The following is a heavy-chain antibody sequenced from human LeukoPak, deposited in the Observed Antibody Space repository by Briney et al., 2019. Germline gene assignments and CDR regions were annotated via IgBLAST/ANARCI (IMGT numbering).Heavy chain of an antibody. CDR2: ISSSGGTT. CDR3: ARDLEDCSGGSCYSWFDP. Sequence: GGSLRLSCAASGFTFSDYYMSWIRQAPGKGLEWVSYISSSGGTTYYGDSVKGQFTISRDNSKNTLYLQMNSLRAEDSAVYYCARDLEDCSGGSCYSWFDPWGQGTLVTVSS. V-gene: IGHV3-11*04. D-gene: IGHD2-15*01. CDR1: GFTFSDYY. J-gene: IGHJ5*02.